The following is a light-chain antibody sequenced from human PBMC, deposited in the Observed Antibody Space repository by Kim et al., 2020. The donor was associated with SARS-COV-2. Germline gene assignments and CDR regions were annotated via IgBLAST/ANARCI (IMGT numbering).Light chain of an antibody. J-gene: IGKJ4*01. CDR3: QQYGSSPLT. CDR2: GAS. Sequence: EIVLTQSPGTLSLSPGERATLSCRASQSVSSSYLAWYQQKSGQAPRLLIYGASSRATGIPDRFSGSGSGTDFTLTINRLEPEDFAVYYCQQYGSSPLTFGGGTKVDIK. CDR1: QSVSSSY. V-gene: IGKV3-20*01.